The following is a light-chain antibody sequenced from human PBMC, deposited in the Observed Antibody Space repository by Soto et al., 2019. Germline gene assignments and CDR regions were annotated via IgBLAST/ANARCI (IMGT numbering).Light chain of an antibody. J-gene: IGKJ4*01. Sequence: EIVMTQSPGTLCLSPGEGATLSCRASQSVSTNLAWYQQKPGQAPRLLIYGASSRATGIPDRFSGSGSGTDFTLTISRLEPEDFAVYYCQQYGSSPKLTFGGGTKVDIK. V-gene: IGKV3-20*01. CDR2: GAS. CDR1: QSVSTN. CDR3: QQYGSSPKLT.